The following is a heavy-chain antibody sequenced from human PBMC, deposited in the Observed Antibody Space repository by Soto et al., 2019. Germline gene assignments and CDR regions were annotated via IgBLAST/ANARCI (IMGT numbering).Heavy chain of an antibody. CDR2: IWYDGSNK. Sequence: QVQLVESGGGVVQPGRSLRLSCAASGFTFSSYGMHWVRQAPGKGLEWVAVIWYDGSNKYYADSVKGRFTISRDNSKNTLYLQMNSLRAEDTAGYYCARGTRSFDYWGQGTLVTVSS. D-gene: IGHD1-1*01. CDR1: GFTFSSYG. J-gene: IGHJ4*02. CDR3: ARGTRSFDY. V-gene: IGHV3-33*01.